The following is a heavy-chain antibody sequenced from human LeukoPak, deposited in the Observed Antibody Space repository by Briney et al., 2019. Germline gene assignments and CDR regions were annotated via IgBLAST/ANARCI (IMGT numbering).Heavy chain of an antibody. J-gene: IGHJ4*02. CDR3: VRGTSRENGYGGDDPY. V-gene: IGHV3-74*01. CDR2: INSDGSSK. D-gene: IGHD2-21*02. CDR1: GLTFSTYW. Sequence: GGSLRLSCAVSGLTFSTYWMHWVRQAPGKGLVWVARINSDGSSKNYADSVKGRFTISRDSAKNTLFLQMDSLRAEDTAVYYCVRGTSRENGYGGDDPYWGRGTLVVVSS.